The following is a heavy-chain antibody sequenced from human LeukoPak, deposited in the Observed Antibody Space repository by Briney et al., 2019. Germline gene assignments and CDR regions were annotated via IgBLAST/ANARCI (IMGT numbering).Heavy chain of an antibody. CDR2: INPDRGVT. D-gene: IGHD4-17*01. CDR3: ARGRANDYGDYLLDD. V-gene: IGHV1-2*02. CDR1: GYSFSDYY. J-gene: IGHJ4*02. Sequence: ASVKVSCKASGYSFSDYYMHWVRQAPGQGLEWMGWINPDRGVTNYPQKFQGRVSMTRDTAISTAYMELSSLRSDDTAVFYCARGRANDYGDYLLDDWGQGTLVTVSS.